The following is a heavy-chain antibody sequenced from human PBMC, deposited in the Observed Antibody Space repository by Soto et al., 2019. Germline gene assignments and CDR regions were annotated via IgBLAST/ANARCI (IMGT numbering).Heavy chain of an antibody. CDR3: AKDWDSPSVSMDV. J-gene: IGHJ6*02. D-gene: IGHD1-26*01. Sequence: PGGSLRLSCAASGFTFSSYSMSWVRQAPGKGLEWVSAISGSGGSTYYADSVKGRFTISRDNSKNTLYLQMNSLRAEDTAVYYCAKDWDSPSVSMDVWGQGTTVTVSS. V-gene: IGHV3-23*01. CDR2: ISGSGGST. CDR1: GFTFSSYS.